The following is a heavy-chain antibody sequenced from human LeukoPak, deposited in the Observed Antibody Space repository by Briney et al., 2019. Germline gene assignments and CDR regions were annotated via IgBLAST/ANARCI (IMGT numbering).Heavy chain of an antibody. J-gene: IGHJ6*03. D-gene: IGHD3-10*01. V-gene: IGHV4-39*07. CDR3: ARRNYYGSGSYYPHYYYYYMDV. Sequence: SETLSLTCTVSGGSISSSSYNWGWIRQPPGKGLEWIGEINHSGSTNYNPSLKSRVTISVDTSKNQFSLKLSSVTAADTAVYYCARRNYYGSGSYYPHYYYYYMDVWGKGTTVTISS. CDR2: INHSGST. CDR1: GGSISSSSYN.